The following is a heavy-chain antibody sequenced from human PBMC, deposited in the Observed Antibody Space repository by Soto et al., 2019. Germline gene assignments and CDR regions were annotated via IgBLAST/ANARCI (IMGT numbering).Heavy chain of an antibody. Sequence: QVQLQQWGAGLLKPSETLSLTCAVYGGSFSGYYWSWIRQPHGKGLVWIGEINHSGSTNYNPSLKSRVTISVDTSKNQFCLKLSSVTAADTAVYYCAMDNYYGSGSYWGQGTMVTVSS. V-gene: IGHV4-34*01. CDR2: INHSGST. CDR1: GGSFSGYY. D-gene: IGHD3-10*01. CDR3: AMDNYYGSGSY. J-gene: IGHJ4*02.